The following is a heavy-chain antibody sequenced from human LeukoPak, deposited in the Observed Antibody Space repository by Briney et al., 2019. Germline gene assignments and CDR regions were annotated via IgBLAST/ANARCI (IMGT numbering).Heavy chain of an antibody. J-gene: IGHJ5*02. V-gene: IGHV4-59*01. Sequence: SETLSLTCTVSGGSISSYYWSLIRQPPGKGLEWIGYIYYGGSTNYNPSLKSRVTISVDTSKNQFSLKLSSVTAADTAVYYCARNGRVAAAGTGGYSWFDPWGQGTLVTVSS. CDR1: GGSISSYY. CDR2: IYYGGST. CDR3: ARNGRVAAAGTGGYSWFDP. D-gene: IGHD6-13*01.